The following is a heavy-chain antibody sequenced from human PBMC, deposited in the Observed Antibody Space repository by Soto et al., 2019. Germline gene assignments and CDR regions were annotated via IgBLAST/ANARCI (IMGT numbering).Heavy chain of an antibody. CDR2: ISYDGSDK. D-gene: IGHD6-13*01. Sequence: QVQLVESGGGVVQPGRSLRLSCAASGFTFSSYGMHWVRQAPGKGLEWVALISYDGSDKYYADSVKGRFATSRDNSKNPLYLQMNSLRVEDTAVYYCGAGQYFSDYWGPGTLVTVAS. CDR3: GAGQYFSDY. CDR1: GFTFSSYG. V-gene: IGHV3-30*03. J-gene: IGHJ4*02.